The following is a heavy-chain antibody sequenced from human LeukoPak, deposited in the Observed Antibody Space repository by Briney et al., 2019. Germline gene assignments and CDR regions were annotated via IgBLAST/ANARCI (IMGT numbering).Heavy chain of an antibody. V-gene: IGHV4-38-2*01. CDR3: ARVVVAVAGTGDY. D-gene: IGHD6-19*01. Sequence: PSETLSLTCAVSGYSISSGYYWGWIRQPPGKGLEWIGSIYHSGSTYYNPSLKSRVTISVDTSKNQFSLKLSSVTAADTAVYYCARVVVAVAGTGDYWGQGTLVTVSS. J-gene: IGHJ4*02. CDR2: IYHSGST. CDR1: GYSISSGYY.